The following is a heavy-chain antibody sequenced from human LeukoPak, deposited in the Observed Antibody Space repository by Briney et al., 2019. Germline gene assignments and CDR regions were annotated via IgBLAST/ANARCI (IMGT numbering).Heavy chain of an antibody. V-gene: IGHV3-74*01. J-gene: IGHJ4*02. CDR2: INSDGSRT. CDR3: ARDLGSNDWYSGRNCLDY. D-gene: IGHD2-21*02. Sequence: QAGGSLRLSCEASGFSFSNYWMHGVRQAPGKGLVWVSRINSDGSRTNYADSVEGRFTVSRDNGKKTVYLQMNSLRGEDTAVYYCARDLGSNDWYSGRNCLDYWGQGTLVTVSS. CDR1: GFSFSNYW.